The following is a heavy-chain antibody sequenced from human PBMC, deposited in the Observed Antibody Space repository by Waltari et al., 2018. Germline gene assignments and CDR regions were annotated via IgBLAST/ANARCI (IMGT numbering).Heavy chain of an antibody. D-gene: IGHD2-2*01. V-gene: IGHV4-59*01. CDR2: IYYSGGT. CDR3: ARVDCSSTSCYGQSFDI. J-gene: IGHJ3*02. CDR1: GGAISSYY. Sequence: QVQLQESGPGLVKPSETLSLTCTVSGGAISSYYWSWNRQPPGKGLEWIGYIYYSGGTNSNPSLKTRVTISVDTSKNQFSLKLSSVTAADTAVYYCARVDCSSTSCYGQSFDIWGQGTMVTVSS.